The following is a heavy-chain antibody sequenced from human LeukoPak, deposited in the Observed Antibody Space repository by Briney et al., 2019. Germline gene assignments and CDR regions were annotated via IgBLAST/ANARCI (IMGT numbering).Heavy chain of an antibody. CDR2: INHSGST. CDR1: GGSFSGYY. J-gene: IGHJ5*02. V-gene: IGHV4-34*01. CDR3: ARWYSSSSEDWFDP. Sequence: PSETLPLTCAVYGGSFSGYYWSWIRQPPGKGLEWIGEINHSGSTNYNPSLKSRVTISVDTSKNQFSLKLSSVTAADTAVYYCARWYSSSSEDWFDPWGQGTLVTVSS. D-gene: IGHD6-6*01.